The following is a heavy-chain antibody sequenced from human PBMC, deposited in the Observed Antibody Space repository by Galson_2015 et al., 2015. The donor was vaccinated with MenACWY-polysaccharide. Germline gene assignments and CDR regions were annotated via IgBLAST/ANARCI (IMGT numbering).Heavy chain of an antibody. CDR3: ARDGYSGGAFDI. CDR1: GYTFTAHY. J-gene: IGHJ3*02. Sequence: SVKVSCKASGYTFTAHYMHWVRQAPGQGLEWMGWIYPNNGGTNYAQKFQGRVTMTRDTSFNTAYMELSRLRSDDTAVYYCARDGYSGGAFDIWGQGTMVAVSS. V-gene: IGHV1-2*02. D-gene: IGHD5-12*01. CDR2: IYPNNGGT.